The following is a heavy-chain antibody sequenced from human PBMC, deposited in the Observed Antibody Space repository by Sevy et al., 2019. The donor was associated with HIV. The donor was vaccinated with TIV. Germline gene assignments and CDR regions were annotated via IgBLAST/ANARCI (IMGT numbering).Heavy chain of an antibody. J-gene: IGHJ4*02. CDR3: ARGTGSGYDLDY. Sequence: GGSLRLSCEASGFTFSSYSMNWVRQAPGKGLEWVSSISSSSSYIYYADSVKGRFTISRDNAKNSLYLQMNSLRAEDTAVYYCARGTGSGYDLDYWGQGTLVTVSS. D-gene: IGHD5-12*01. V-gene: IGHV3-21*01. CDR2: ISSSSSYI. CDR1: GFTFSSYS.